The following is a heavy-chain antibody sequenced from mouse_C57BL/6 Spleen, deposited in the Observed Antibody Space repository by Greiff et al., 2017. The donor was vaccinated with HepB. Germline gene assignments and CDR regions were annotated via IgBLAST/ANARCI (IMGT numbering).Heavy chain of an antibody. CDR1: GYSITSGYY. V-gene: IGHV3-6*01. Sequence: QESGPGLVQPSQSLSLTCSVTGYSITSGYYWNWIRQFPGNKLEWMGYISYDGSNNYNPSLKNRISITRDTSKNQFFLKLNSVTTEDTATYYWAREGSSGYAWFAYWGQGTLVTVSA. CDR3: AREGSSGYAWFAY. J-gene: IGHJ3*01. D-gene: IGHD3-2*02. CDR2: ISYDGSN.